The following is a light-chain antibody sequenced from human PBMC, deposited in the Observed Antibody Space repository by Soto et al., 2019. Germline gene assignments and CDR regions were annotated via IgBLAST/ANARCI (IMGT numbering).Light chain of an antibody. J-gene: IGLJ3*02. Sequence: QSALTQPASVSGSPGQSITISCTATSSDVGGYNYVSWYQQHPGKAPKRMIYEVSNRPSGVSNRFSGSKSGNTASLTISGLQAEDESDYYCSSYTSSSTLVFGGGTKLTVL. CDR1: SSDVGGYNY. CDR2: EVS. V-gene: IGLV2-14*01. CDR3: SSYTSSSTLV.